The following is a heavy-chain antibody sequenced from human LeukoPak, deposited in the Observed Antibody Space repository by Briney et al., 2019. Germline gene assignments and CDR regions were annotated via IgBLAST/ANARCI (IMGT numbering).Heavy chain of an antibody. CDR1: GESLSAFY. CDR2: INHSGGA. J-gene: IGHJ6*02. Sequence: SETLSLTCSVYGESLSAFYWSWIRQPPGKGLEWIAEINHSGGAKYNPSLKSRVTISVDTSKKQFSLKMTYVNAADTAVYYCATGHGMDVWGQGTTVTVSS. CDR3: ATGHGMDV. V-gene: IGHV4-34*01.